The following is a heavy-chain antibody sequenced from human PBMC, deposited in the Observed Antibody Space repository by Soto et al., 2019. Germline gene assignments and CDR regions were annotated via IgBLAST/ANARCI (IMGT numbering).Heavy chain of an antibody. CDR3: ARGPGYSTGWDSDY. J-gene: IGHJ4*02. D-gene: IGHD6-19*01. Sequence: EVQLVESGGGLVQPGGSLRLSCAASGFTFSSFEMNWVRQAPGKGLEWLSYISSSADTIYYADSVRGRFTTSRDNAKNSLSLQMNSLRGEDTAIYYCARGPGYSTGWDSDYWGQGTLVTVSS. V-gene: IGHV3-48*03. CDR2: ISSSADTI. CDR1: GFTFSSFE.